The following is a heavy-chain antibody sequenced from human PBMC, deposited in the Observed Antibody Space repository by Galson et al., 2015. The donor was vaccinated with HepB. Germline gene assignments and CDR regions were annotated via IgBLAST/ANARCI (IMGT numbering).Heavy chain of an antibody. CDR2: INTHTGNP. J-gene: IGHJ3*02. CDR1: GYTFTNYA. Sequence: SVKVSCKASGYTFTNYAMHWVRQAPGQGLEWMGWINTHTGNPTYAQGFTGRFLFSLDTSVSTAYLQISSLKPEDTAVYFCATQRDYHYDSSGFSHVGACDIWGQGTMVSVSS. D-gene: IGHD3-22*01. V-gene: IGHV7-4-1*02. CDR3: ATQRDYHYDSSGFSHVGACDI.